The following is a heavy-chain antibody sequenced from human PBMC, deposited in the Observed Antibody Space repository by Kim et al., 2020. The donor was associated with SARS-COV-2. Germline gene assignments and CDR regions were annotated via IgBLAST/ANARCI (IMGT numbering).Heavy chain of an antibody. CDR3: ARRRILVDGDYASWGY. Sequence: SETLSLTCTVSGGSISSSSYYWGWIRQPPGKGLEWIGSIYYSGSTYYNPSLKSRVTISVDTSKNQFSLKLSSVTAADTAVYYCARRRILVDGDYASWGYWGQGTLVTVSS. CDR2: IYYSGST. D-gene: IGHD4-17*01. V-gene: IGHV4-39*01. J-gene: IGHJ4*02. CDR1: GGSISSSSYY.